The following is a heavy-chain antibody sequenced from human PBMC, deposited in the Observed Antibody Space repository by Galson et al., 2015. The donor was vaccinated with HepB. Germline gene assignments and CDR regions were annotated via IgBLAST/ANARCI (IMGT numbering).Heavy chain of an antibody. CDR1: GYTFINYG. V-gene: IGHV1-18*01. CDR3: ARDGKVEQWTFKSVY. Sequence: SVKVSCKASGYTFINYGINWVRQAPGQGLEWMGWFSVYTGSTNYAQKFQGRVTMTTDTSTTTVYMELRSLRSDDTAVDCCARDGKVEQWTFKSVYWGQGTLVTVAS. J-gene: IGHJ4*02. CDR2: FSVYTGST. D-gene: IGHD6-19*01.